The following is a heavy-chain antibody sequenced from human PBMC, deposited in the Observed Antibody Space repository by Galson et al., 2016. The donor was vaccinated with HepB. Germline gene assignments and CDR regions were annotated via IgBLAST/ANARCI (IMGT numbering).Heavy chain of an antibody. CDR1: GFTFSSYS. Sequence: SLRLSCAASGFTFSSYSMNWVRQAPGKGLEWVSSISSSRSYIYYADSVKGRFTISRDNAKNSLYLQMNSLRAEDTAAYYCAGRPITMVRGVIINYWYFDLWGRGTLVSVSS. D-gene: IGHD3-10*01. CDR2: ISSSRSYI. V-gene: IGHV3-21*01. J-gene: IGHJ2*01. CDR3: AGRPITMVRGVIINYWYFDL.